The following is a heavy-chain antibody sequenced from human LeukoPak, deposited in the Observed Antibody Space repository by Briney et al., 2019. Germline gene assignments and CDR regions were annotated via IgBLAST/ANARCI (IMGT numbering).Heavy chain of an antibody. D-gene: IGHD5-18*01. CDR3: ARGCSYAETTFDY. V-gene: IGHV1-69*06. CDR1: GGTFSSYA. J-gene: IGHJ4*02. Sequence: SVKVSCKASGGTFSSYAISWVRQAPGQGLEWMGGIIPIFGTANYAQKYQGRVTITADKSTSTAYMELSSLRPEDTAVYYCARGCSYAETTFDYWGQGALVTVSS. CDR2: IIPIFGTA.